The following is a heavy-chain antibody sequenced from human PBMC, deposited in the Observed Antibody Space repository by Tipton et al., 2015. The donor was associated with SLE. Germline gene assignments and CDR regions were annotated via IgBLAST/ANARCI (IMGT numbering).Heavy chain of an antibody. CDR2: IYYRGST. Sequence: TLSLTCTVSGGSISSYYWSWIRQPPGKGLEWIGYIYYRGSTNYSPSLKSRVTISIATSKNQFSLNLSSVTAADTAVYFCARGDVAVVDYWGQGTLVTASS. D-gene: IGHD2-15*01. CDR3: ARGDVAVVDY. CDR1: GGSISSYY. V-gene: IGHV4-59*08. J-gene: IGHJ4*02.